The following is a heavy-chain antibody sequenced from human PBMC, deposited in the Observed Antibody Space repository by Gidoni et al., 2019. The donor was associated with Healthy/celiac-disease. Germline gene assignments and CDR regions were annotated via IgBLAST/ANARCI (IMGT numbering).Heavy chain of an antibody. CDR2: IYYSGST. D-gene: IGHD3-22*01. CDR3: ARSMYYYNSSGYYV. V-gene: IGHV4-39*01. Sequence: QLQLQESGPGLVKPSETLSLTCNVSGGSISSSSYYWGWIRQPPGKGLEWIGSIYYSGSTYYNPSLKSRVTISVDTSKNQFSRKLSSVTAADTAVYYCARSMYYYNSSGYYVWGQGTLVTVSS. CDR1: GGSISSSSYY. J-gene: IGHJ4*02.